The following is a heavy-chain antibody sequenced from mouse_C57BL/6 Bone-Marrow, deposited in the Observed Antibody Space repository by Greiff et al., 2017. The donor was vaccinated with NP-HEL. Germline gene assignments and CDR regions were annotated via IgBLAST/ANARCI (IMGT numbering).Heavy chain of an antibody. CDR1: GFTFTDYY. CDR3: AREIYDGRYYCDD. J-gene: IGHJ2*01. Sequence: EVHLVESGGGLVQPGGSLSLSCAASGFTFTDYYMSWVRQPPGKALEWLGFIRNKANGYTTEYSASVKGRFTISRDNSQSIRDRQRKAMRAEDRATDDGAREIYDGRYYCDDGGQGTTRTGSA. CDR2: IRNKANGYTT. D-gene: IGHD2-3*01. V-gene: IGHV7-3*01.